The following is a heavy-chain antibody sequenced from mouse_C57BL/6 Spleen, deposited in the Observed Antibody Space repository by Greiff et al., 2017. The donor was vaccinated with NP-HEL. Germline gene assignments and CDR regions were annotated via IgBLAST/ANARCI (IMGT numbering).Heavy chain of an antibody. CDR3: ARGGYDGYYFYAMDY. Sequence: QVQLQQSGAELARPGASVKLSCKASGYTFTSYGISWVKQRTGQGLEWIGEIYPRSGNTYYNEKFKGKATLTADKSSSTAYMELRSLTSEDSAVYFCARGGYDGYYFYAMDYWGQGTSVTVSS. CDR2: IYPRSGNT. V-gene: IGHV1-81*01. J-gene: IGHJ4*01. D-gene: IGHD2-3*01. CDR1: GYTFTSYG.